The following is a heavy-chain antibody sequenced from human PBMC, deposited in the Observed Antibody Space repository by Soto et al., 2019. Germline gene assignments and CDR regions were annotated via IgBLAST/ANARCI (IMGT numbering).Heavy chain of an antibody. CDR2: IIPILNTT. D-gene: IGHD3-3*01. CDR1: GGPFNNFI. Sequence: QVLLEQSGSVVKRPGSSVTVSCKASGGPFNNFIFTWVRQAPGQGLEWMGRIIPILNTTNYAQTFRGRVAITADTPASTSYIELTGLRLDDTAMYYCVKDFSGYTSLWGQGTLVSVTS. CDR3: VKDFSGYTSL. V-gene: IGHV1-69*08. J-gene: IGHJ4*02.